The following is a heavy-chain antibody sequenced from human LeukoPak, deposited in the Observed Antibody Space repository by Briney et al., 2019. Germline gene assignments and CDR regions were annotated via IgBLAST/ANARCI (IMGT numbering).Heavy chain of an antibody. J-gene: IGHJ4*02. D-gene: IGHD6-19*01. V-gene: IGHV3-7*01. CDR3: ARRAVAGMADY. CDR2: IKQDGSEK. Sequence: PGGSLRLSCAASGFTVSRNYMSWVRQAPGKGLEWVANIKQDGSEKYNVDSVKGRFTISRDNAKNSVYLQMNSLRSEDTAVYYSARRAVAGMADYWRQGTLVTVSS. CDR1: GFTVSRNY.